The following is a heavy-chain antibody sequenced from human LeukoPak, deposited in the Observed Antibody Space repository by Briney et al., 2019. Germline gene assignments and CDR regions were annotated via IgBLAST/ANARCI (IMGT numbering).Heavy chain of an antibody. V-gene: IGHV4-30-4*01. CDR3: ARCGTPNNYYGYGVDV. D-gene: IGHD1-26*01. CDR2: IHYSGNT. CDR1: GGSSRSGDYF. J-gene: IGHJ6*02. Sequence: PSQTLSLTCAVSGGSSRSGDYFWSWIRQPPGKGLEWIGHIHYSGNTYYNPSLKSRVSISVDTSKNQFSLKLSSVTAADTAVYYCARCGTPNNYYGYGVDVWGQGTTVIVSS.